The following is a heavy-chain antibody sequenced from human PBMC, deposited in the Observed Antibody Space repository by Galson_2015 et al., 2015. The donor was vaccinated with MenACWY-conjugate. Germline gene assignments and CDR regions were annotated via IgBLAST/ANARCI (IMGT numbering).Heavy chain of an antibody. CDR2: ISGSGGNT. CDR1: GFTFSSYA. Sequence: SLRLSCAASGFTFSSYAMSWVRQAPGKGLEWVSAISGSGGNTYYADSVKGRFTISRDNSKNTLYLQMNSLRAEDTAVYYCAKDRAIVVVPAATLNWFDPWGQGTLVTVSS. D-gene: IGHD2-2*01. CDR3: AKDRAIVVVPAATLNWFDP. J-gene: IGHJ5*02. V-gene: IGHV3-23*01.